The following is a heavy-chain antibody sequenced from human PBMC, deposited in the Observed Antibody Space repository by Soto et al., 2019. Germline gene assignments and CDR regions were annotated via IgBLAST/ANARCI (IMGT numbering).Heavy chain of an antibody. CDR2: ISAYNGNT. CDR1: GYTFTSYG. CDR3: ARVGRVATAAPWFDP. V-gene: IGHV1-18*01. Sequence: QVQLVQSGAEVKKPGASVKVSCKASGYTFTSYGISWVRQAPGQGLEWMGWISAYNGNTNYAQKLQGRVTMTTDTPTSPSYMELRSLRSDDTAVYYCARVGRVATAAPWFDPWGQGTLVTVSS. D-gene: IGHD5-12*01. J-gene: IGHJ5*02.